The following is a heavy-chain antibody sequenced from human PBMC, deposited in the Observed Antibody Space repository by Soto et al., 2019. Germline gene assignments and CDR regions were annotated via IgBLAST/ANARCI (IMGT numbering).Heavy chain of an antibody. Sequence: EVQLVESGGGFVQPGGSLRLSCAASGFTFNTFPMNWVRLAPGKGLEWLSHISSNSDAMYYADSVKGRFTISRDNARKSLYLQMNSLIVDDTALYYCVRDYQYGFDMWGQGTMVTVSS. CDR2: ISSNSDAM. CDR1: GFTFNTFP. V-gene: IGHV3-48*01. J-gene: IGHJ3*02. D-gene: IGHD3-16*02. CDR3: VRDYQYGFDM.